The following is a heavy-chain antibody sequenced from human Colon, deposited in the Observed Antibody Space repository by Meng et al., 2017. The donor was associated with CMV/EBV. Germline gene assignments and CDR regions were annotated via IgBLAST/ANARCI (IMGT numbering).Heavy chain of an antibody. CDR2: IAKIGNYI. CDR3: ATIGYSFGFTI. J-gene: IGHJ4*02. D-gene: IGHD5-18*01. Sequence: GESLKIPCIAPGLNFRSYSIAWVRQAPGKGLEWVSSIAKIGNYITYADSVKGRFTVSRDNAKDSLFLQMGSLGAEDTAFYQCATIGYSFGFTIWGQGTLVTVSS. V-gene: IGHV3-21*01. CDR1: GLNFRSYS.